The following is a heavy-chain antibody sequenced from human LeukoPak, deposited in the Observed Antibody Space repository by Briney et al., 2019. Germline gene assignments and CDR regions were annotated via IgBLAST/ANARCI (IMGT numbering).Heavy chain of an antibody. Sequence: PAGGSLRLSCAASGFTVSSNYMSWVRQAPGKGLEWVSVLYGGGTTYYAGSVKGRFTISRDNSKNTLFLQMNSLRAEDTAVYYCARGRVGAPDVFDIWGQGTMVTVSS. D-gene: IGHD1-26*01. CDR1: GFTVSSNY. V-gene: IGHV3-53*01. CDR2: LYGGGTT. CDR3: ARGRVGAPDVFDI. J-gene: IGHJ3*02.